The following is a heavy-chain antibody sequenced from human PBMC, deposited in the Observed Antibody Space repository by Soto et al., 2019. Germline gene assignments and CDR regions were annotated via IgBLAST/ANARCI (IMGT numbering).Heavy chain of an antibody. CDR3: ANGEQSLDY. Sequence: GGSLRISCAASGFTFSSYGMHWVRQAPGKGLEWVAVISYDGSDKYYADSVKGRFTISRDNSKNTLYLQMNSLRAEDTAVYYCANGEQSLDYWGQGTLVTVSS. J-gene: IGHJ4*02. V-gene: IGHV3-30*18. CDR1: GFTFSSYG. D-gene: IGHD6-19*01. CDR2: ISYDGSDK.